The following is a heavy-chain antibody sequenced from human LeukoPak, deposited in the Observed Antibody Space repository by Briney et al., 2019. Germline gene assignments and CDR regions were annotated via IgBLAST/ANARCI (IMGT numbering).Heavy chain of an antibody. CDR3: ARLAYSSGWYSDY. J-gene: IGHJ4*02. D-gene: IGHD6-19*01. V-gene: IGHV4-39*01. CDR1: GGSIGSSSYY. CDR2: IYYSGST. Sequence: SETLSLTCTVSGGSIGSSSYYWGWIRQPPGKGLEWIGSIYYSGSTYYNPSLKSRVTISVDTSKNQFSLKLSSVTAADTAVYYCARLAYSSGWYSDYWGQGTLVTVSS.